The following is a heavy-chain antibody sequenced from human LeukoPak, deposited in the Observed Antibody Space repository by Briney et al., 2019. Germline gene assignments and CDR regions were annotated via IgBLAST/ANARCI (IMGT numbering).Heavy chain of an antibody. CDR3: ASDFWSDYSDY. CDR2: IKQDGSEK. J-gene: IGHJ4*02. CDR1: GFTFSSYW. V-gene: IGHV3-7*01. Sequence: GGSLRLSCAASGFTFSSYWMSWVRQAPGKGLEWVANIKQDGSEKYYVDSVKGRFTISRDNAKNSLYLQMNSLRAEDTAVYYCASDFWSDYSDYWGQGTLVTVSS. D-gene: IGHD3-3*01.